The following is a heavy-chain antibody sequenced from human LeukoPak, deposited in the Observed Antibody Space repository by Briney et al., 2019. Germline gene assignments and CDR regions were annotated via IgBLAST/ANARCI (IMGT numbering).Heavy chain of an antibody. CDR1: GYTLTELS. V-gene: IGHV1-24*01. CDR2: FDPEDGET. Sequence: ASVKVTFKVSGYTLTELSKHWERQAHAKGLEWVGGFDPEDGETNNAHKDQGRGSMTEDTYTETAYMELSSLRSEDTAMYYCETYCGRGCLDWGQGTLVTVSS. D-gene: IGHD3-10*02. J-gene: IGHJ4*02. CDR3: ETYCGRGCLD.